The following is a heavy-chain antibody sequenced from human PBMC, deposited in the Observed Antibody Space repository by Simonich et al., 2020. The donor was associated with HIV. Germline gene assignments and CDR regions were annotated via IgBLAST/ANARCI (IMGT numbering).Heavy chain of an antibody. J-gene: IGHJ2*01. CDR2: IIPSFGTA. V-gene: IGHV1-69*13. CDR3: ARDRRSMTTVAYSWYFDL. D-gene: IGHD4-17*01. Sequence: QVQLVQSGAEVRKPGSSVKVSCKASGGTFSSYAISWVRQAPGQGLEWMGGIIPSFGTATDYAQKFQGRVTITADKSTSIAYMGLTSRRSEDTAVYYCARDRRSMTTVAYSWYFDLWGRGTLVTVSS. CDR1: GGTFSSYA.